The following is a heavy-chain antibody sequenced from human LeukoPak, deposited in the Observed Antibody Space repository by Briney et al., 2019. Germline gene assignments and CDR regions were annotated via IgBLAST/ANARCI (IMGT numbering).Heavy chain of an antibody. V-gene: IGHV4-34*01. CDR2: INHSGST. Sequence: SETLSLTCAVYGGSFSGYYWSWIRQPPGKGLERIGEINHSGSTNYNPSLKSRVTISVDTSKNQFSLKLSSVTAADTAVYYCARRPLYSYGPNDYWGQGTLVTVSS. D-gene: IGHD5-18*01. J-gene: IGHJ4*02. CDR3: ARRPLYSYGPNDY. CDR1: GGSFSGYY.